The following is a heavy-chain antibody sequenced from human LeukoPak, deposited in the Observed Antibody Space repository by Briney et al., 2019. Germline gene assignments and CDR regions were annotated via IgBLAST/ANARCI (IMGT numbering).Heavy chain of an antibody. CDR2: IRGSGGST. J-gene: IGHJ6*02. CDR1: GFTFSSYA. Sequence: GGSLRLSCAASGFTFSSYAMSWVRQAPGKGLEWVSAIRGSGGSTYYADSVKGRFTISRDNSKNTLYLQMNSLRAEDTAVYYCAKFQGPKPHYYGMDVWGQGTTVTVSS. CDR3: AKFQGPKPHYYGMDV. V-gene: IGHV3-23*01.